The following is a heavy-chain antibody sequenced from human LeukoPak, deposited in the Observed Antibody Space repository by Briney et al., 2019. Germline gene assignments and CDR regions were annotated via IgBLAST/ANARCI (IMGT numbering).Heavy chain of an antibody. Sequence: ASVKVSCKASGYTFTGYYMHWVRQAPGQRLEWMGWINPNSGGTNYAQKFQGRVTMTRDTSISTAYMELSRLRSDDTAVYYCARGYCSSTSCYRLDYWGQGTLVTVSS. D-gene: IGHD2-2*02. V-gene: IGHV1-2*02. CDR2: INPNSGGT. J-gene: IGHJ4*02. CDR1: GYTFTGYY. CDR3: ARGYCSSTSCYRLDY.